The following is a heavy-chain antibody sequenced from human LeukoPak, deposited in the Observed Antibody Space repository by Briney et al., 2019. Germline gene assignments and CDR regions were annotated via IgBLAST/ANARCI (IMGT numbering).Heavy chain of an antibody. D-gene: IGHD3-22*01. J-gene: IGHJ4*02. CDR2: IYSGGST. CDR1: GFTVSSNY. V-gene: IGHV3-53*04. CDR3: ARVRSGYYYNDY. Sequence: PGGSLRLSCAASGFTVSSNYMSWVRQAPGKGLEWVSVIYSGGSTYYADSVKGRFTISRRNSKNTLYLQMNSLRAEDTAVYYCARVRSGYYYNDYWGQGTLVTVSS.